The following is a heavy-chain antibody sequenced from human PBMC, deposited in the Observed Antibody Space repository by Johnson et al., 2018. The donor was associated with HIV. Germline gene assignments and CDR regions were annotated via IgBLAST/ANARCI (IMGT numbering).Heavy chain of an antibody. CDR2: IKSKTDGGTT. V-gene: IGHV3-15*01. J-gene: IGHJ3*02. Sequence: RIKSKTDGGTTDYATPVKGRFTISRDMSKSALSLQVGSLRVEDTAVYYCARGSGVGAFDIWGQGTMVTVSS. CDR3: ARGSGVGAFDI. D-gene: IGHD7-27*01.